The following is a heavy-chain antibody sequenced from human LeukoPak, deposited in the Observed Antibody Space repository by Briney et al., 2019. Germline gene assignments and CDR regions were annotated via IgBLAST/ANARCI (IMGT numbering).Heavy chain of an antibody. CDR2: ISGSGGST. V-gene: IGHV3-23*01. CDR3: AKESPVFDY. CDR1: GFTFSSYW. J-gene: IGHJ4*02. Sequence: GGSLRLSCAASGFTFSSYWMSWVRQAPGKGLEWVSVISGSGGSTHYADSAKGRFTISRDNSKNTLYLQMSSLRAEDTAVYYCAKESPVFDYWGQGTLVTVSS.